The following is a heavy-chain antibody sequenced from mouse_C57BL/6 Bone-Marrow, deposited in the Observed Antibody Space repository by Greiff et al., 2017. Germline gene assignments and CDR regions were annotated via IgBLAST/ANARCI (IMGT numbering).Heavy chain of an antibody. D-gene: IGHD1-1*01. Sequence: QVQLQQSGAELARPGASVKLSCKASGYTFTSYGISWVKQRTGQGLEWIGEIYPRSGNTYYNEKFKGKATLTADKSSSTAYMELRSLTSEDSAVYFCARNQIYYYGSSYFYFDYWGQGTTLTVSS. CDR2: IYPRSGNT. J-gene: IGHJ2*01. CDR1: GYTFTSYG. V-gene: IGHV1-81*01. CDR3: ARNQIYYYGSSYFYFDY.